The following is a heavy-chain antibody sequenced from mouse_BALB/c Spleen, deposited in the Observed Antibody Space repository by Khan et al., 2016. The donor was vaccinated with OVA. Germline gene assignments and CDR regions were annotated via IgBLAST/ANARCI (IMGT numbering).Heavy chain of an antibody. V-gene: IGHV3-2*02. J-gene: IGHJ2*01. Sequence: EVQLQESGPGLVKPSQSLSITCTVTGYSITSDYAWNWIRQFPGNKLEWMGYISYSGNTSYNPSLKSRISITRDTSKNQFFLQLNSVTTDDTATYYCARARMANWGQGTTLTVSS. CDR1: GYSITSDYA. CDR3: ARARMAN. CDR2: ISYSGNT. D-gene: IGHD3-3*01.